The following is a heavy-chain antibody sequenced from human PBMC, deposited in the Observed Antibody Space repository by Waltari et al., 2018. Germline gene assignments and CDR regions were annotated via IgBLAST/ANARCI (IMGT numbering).Heavy chain of an antibody. CDR1: GDSVSSSYW. CDR2: IHGSGRT. J-gene: IGHJ4*02. Sequence: QVQLQESGPGLVKPSGTLSLTCSVSGDSVSSSYWWSWVRQPPGEGLEWIGQIHGSGRTNYNPSLERRVSGSMDTSNNQLSLKVTSATAADTAIYYCARDRGRGLYLDSWGQGTLVTVSP. V-gene: IGHV4-4*02. CDR3: ARDRGRGLYLDS. D-gene: IGHD2-15*01.